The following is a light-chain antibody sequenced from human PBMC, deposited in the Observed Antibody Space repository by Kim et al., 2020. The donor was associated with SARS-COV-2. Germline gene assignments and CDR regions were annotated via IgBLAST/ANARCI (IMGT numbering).Light chain of an antibody. CDR1: VLAKKY. J-gene: IGLJ3*02. V-gene: IGLV3-27*01. CDR2: KDS. CDR3: YSAADNNPWV. Sequence: SYELTQPSSVSVSPGQTARITCSGDVLAKKYARWFQQKPGQAPVLVIYKDSERPSGIPERFSGSSSGTTVTLTISGAQVEDEADYYCYSAADNNPWVFGGGTQLTV.